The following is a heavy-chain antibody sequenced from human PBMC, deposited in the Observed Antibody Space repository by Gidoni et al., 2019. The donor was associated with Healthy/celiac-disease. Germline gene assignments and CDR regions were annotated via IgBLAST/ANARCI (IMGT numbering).Heavy chain of an antibody. J-gene: IGHJ6*02. D-gene: IGHD3-3*01. CDR3: ARGSGYFTYYYYYDGMDV. CDR2: IIPIFGTA. V-gene: IGHV1-69*06. CDR1: GGTFSSYA. Sequence: QVQLVQSGAEVKKPGSSVKVSCKASGGTFSSYAISWVRQAPGQGLEWMGGIIPIFGTANYAQKFQGRVTITADKSTSTAYMELSSLRSEDTAVYYCARGSGYFTYYYYYDGMDVWGQGTTVTVSS.